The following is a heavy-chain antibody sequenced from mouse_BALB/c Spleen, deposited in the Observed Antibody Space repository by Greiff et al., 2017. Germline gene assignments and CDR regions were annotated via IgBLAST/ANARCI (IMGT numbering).Heavy chain of an antibody. J-gene: IGHJ4*01. CDR2: INPSTGYT. CDR3: ARWEDRYDEGYAMDY. D-gene: IGHD2-14*01. V-gene: IGHV1-7*01. CDR1: GYTFTSYW. Sequence: QVQLQQSGAELAKPGASVKMSCKASGYTFTSYWMHWVKQRPGQGLEWIGYINPSTGYTEYNQKFKDKATLTADKSSSTAYMQLSSLTSEDSAVYYCARWEDRYDEGYAMDYWGQGTSVTVSS.